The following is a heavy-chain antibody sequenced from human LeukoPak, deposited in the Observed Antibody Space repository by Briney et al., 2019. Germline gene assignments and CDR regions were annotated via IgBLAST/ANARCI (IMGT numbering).Heavy chain of an antibody. CDR3: ARMHDLSGSADY. V-gene: IGHV1-8*01. Sequence: ASVKVSCKASGYTFTSYDINWVRQATGQGLEWMGWMNPNSGNTGYAQKFQGRVTMTRNTSISTAYMELSSLRSDDTAVYYCARMHDLSGSADYWGQGTLVTVSS. CDR1: GYTFTSYD. CDR2: MNPNSGNT. D-gene: IGHD1-26*01. J-gene: IGHJ4*02.